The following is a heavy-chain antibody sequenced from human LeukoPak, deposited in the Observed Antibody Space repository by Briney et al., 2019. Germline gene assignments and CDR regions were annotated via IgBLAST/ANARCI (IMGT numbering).Heavy chain of an antibody. CDR2: INPSGGST. CDR1: GYTFTSYY. V-gene: IGHV1-46*01. J-gene: IGHJ6*03. Sequence: ASVKVSCKASGYTFTSYYMHWLRQAPGQGLEWMGVINPSGGSTSYAQKFQGRVTMTRDTSTSTVYMELSSLRSEDTAVYYCARDGLLRYFDWLRYYYYYYMDVWGKGTTVTISS. CDR3: ARDGLLRYFDWLRYYYYYYMDV. D-gene: IGHD3-9*01.